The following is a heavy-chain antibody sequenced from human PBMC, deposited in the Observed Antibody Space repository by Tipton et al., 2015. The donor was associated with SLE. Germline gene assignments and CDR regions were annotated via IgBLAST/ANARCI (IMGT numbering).Heavy chain of an antibody. CDR3: ARVPYSSGRPGDDAFDI. V-gene: IGHV4-4*02. Sequence: SLRLSCAVSGDSISSSNWWSWVRQPPGKGLEWIGEIYHSGSTNYNPPLKSRVTISVGKSKNQFSLKLSSVTAADTAVYYCARVPYSSGRPGDDAFDIWGQGTMVTVSS. D-gene: IGHD6-19*01. CDR1: GDSISSSNW. CDR2: IYHSGST. J-gene: IGHJ3*02.